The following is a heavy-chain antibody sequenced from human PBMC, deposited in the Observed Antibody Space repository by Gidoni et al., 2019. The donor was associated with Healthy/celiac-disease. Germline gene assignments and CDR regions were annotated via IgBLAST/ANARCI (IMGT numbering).Heavy chain of an antibody. Sequence: QVQLQQWCAGLLNPSETLSLTCAVYGVSFSGYYWSWIRQPPGKGLEWIGEINHSGSNNYNPSLKSRVTISVDTSKNQFSLKLSSVTAADTAVYYCARGRLGSSSWYWDYWGQGTLVTVSS. CDR3: ARGRLGSSSWYWDY. V-gene: IGHV4-34*01. D-gene: IGHD6-13*01. CDR2: INHSGSN. CDR1: GVSFSGYY. J-gene: IGHJ4*02.